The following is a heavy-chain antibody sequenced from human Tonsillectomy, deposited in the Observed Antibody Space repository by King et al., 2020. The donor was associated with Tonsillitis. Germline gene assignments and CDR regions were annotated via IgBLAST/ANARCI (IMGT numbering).Heavy chain of an antibody. Sequence: VQLVESGGGVVQPGRSLRLSCAASGFTFSSYAMHWVRQAPGKGLEWVAVISYDGSNKYYADSVKGRFTISRDNSKNTLYLQMNSLRAEDTAVYYCAIYPLITISNWFDPWGQGTLVTVSS. D-gene: IGHD3-10*01. J-gene: IGHJ5*02. CDR1: GFTFSSYA. CDR3: AIYPLITISNWFDP. CDR2: ISYDGSNK. V-gene: IGHV3-30*04.